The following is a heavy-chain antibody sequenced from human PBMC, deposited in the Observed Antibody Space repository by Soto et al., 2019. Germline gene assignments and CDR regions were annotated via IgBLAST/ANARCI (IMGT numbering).Heavy chain of an antibody. J-gene: IGHJ1*01. CDR1: GYTFTSYG. Sequence: GASVKVSCKASGYTFTSYGISWVRQAPGQGLEWMGWISAYNGNTNYAQKLQGRVTMTTDTSTSTAYMELRSLRSDDTAVYYCARDHSDSSGYYVGFQHWGQGTLVTVSS. CDR3: ARDHSDSSGYYVGFQH. CDR2: ISAYNGNT. V-gene: IGHV1-18*01. D-gene: IGHD3-22*01.